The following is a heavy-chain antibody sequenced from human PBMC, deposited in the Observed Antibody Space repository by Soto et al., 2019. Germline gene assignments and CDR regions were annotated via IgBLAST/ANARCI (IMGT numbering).Heavy chain of an antibody. V-gene: IGHV4-34*01. CDR1: GGVFSGYY. J-gene: IGHJ1*01. CDR3: ARGRHMVVVTARGGRMGYVQH. Sequence: SETLSLTCAVYGGVFSGYYCIWMRQPAGKGLEWIGEINHSGSTNYNPSLKSRVTISVDTSKNQFSLKLSSVTAADTAVYYCARGRHMVVVTARGGRMGYVQHWGQGTLVTVS. CDR2: INHSGST. D-gene: IGHD2-21*02.